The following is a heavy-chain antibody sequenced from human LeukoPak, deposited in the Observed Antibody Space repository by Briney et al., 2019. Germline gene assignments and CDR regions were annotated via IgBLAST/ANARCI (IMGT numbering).Heavy chain of an antibody. Sequence: PGGSLRLSCAASGFTFSHYYMSWIRQARGRGLEWVSYISSSSSYTNYAASVKGRFTISRDNVKTSLYLQMNSLRAEDTAVYYCASSPVDTAMAHISFDYWGQGTLVTVSS. V-gene: IGHV3-11*06. CDR2: ISSSSSYT. J-gene: IGHJ4*02. D-gene: IGHD5-18*01. CDR1: GFTFSHYY. CDR3: ASSPVDTAMAHISFDY.